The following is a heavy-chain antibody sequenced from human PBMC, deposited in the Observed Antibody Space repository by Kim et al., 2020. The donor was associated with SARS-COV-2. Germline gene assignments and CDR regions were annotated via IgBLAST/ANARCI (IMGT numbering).Heavy chain of an antibody. CDR3: ARGYCSGGSCYGGY. CDR2: ISSSSSTI. CDR1: GFTFSSYS. J-gene: IGHJ4*02. D-gene: IGHD2-15*01. V-gene: IGHV3-48*02. Sequence: GGSLRLSCAASGFTFSSYSMNWVRQAPGKGLEWVSYISSSSSTIYYADSVKGRFTISRDNAKNSLYLQMNSLRDEDTAVYYCARGYCSGGSCYGGYWGQGTLVTVSS.